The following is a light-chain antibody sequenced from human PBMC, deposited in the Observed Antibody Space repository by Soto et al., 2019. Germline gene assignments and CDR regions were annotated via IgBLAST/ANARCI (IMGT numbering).Light chain of an antibody. CDR2: DVT. CDR1: SSDIGAYDY. CDR3: SSYAGSRTLV. J-gene: IGLJ2*01. Sequence: QSALTQPASVSGSPGQSVTISCTGTSSDIGAYDYVSWYQQHPGKAPKLMIYDVTNRPSGLSNRFSGSKSGNTASLTISGLQAEDEADYYCSSYAGSRTLVFGGGTKLTV. V-gene: IGLV2-14*03.